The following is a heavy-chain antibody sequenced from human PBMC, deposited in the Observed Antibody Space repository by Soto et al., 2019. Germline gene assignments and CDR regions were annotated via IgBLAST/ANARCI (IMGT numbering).Heavy chain of an antibody. D-gene: IGHD2-21*01. CDR1: GGSISSGGYY. V-gene: IGHV4-31*03. CDR2: IYYSGST. Sequence: PSETLSLTCTVSGGSISSGGYYWSWIRQHPGKGLEWIGYIYYSGSTYYNPSLKSRVTISVDTSKNQFSLKLSSVTAADTAVYYCARETFHPLNPDALDIWGQGTMVTVSS. J-gene: IGHJ3*02. CDR3: ARETFHPLNPDALDI.